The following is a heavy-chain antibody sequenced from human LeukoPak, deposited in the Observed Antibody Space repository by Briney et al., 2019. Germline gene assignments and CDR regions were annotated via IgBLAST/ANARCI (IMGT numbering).Heavy chain of an antibody. CDR3: ARDEDYYGPGSSSFDY. D-gene: IGHD3-10*01. CDR2: ISSSGSTI. J-gene: IGHJ4*02. Sequence: HPGGSLRLSCAASGFTFSSYEMNWVRQAPGKGLEWVSYISSSGSTIYYADSVKGRFTISRDNAKNSLYLQMNSLRAEDTAVYYCARDEDYYGPGSSSFDYWGQGTLVTVSS. V-gene: IGHV3-48*03. CDR1: GFTFSSYE.